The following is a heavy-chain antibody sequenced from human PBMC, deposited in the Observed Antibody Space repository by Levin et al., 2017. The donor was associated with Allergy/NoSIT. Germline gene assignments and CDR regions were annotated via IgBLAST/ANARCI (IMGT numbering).Heavy chain of an antibody. J-gene: IGHJ3*02. D-gene: IGHD6-19*01. CDR3: ATGGWYGRPFDI. CDR1: GFTFSSYA. CDR2: ISGSGGST. V-gene: IGHV3-23*01. Sequence: GGSLRLSCAASGFTFSSYAMSWVRQAPGKGLEWVSVISGSGGSTYYADSVKGRFTISRDNSKNTLYLQMNSVRVEDTAVYYCATGGWYGRPFDIWGQGTMVTVSS.